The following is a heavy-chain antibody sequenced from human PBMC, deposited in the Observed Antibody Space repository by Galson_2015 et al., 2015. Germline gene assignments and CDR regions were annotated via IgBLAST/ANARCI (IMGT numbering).Heavy chain of an antibody. CDR2: IYYSGST. J-gene: IGHJ5*02. CDR1: GGSISTSSYY. Sequence: ATLSLTCIVSGGSISTSSYYWGWIRQPPGQGLEWIATIYYSGSTYYNPALKSRFTMYVDTSKNKFYLKLISVNAADTALYYCAGISYGDYTFGWFDPWGQGTLVTVSS. V-gene: IGHV4-39*01. D-gene: IGHD4-17*01. CDR3: AGISYGDYTFGWFDP.